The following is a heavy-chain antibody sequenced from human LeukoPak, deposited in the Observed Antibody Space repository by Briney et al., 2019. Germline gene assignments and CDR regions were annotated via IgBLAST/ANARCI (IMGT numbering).Heavy chain of an antibody. CDR3: ARDLRIVATSPDY. V-gene: IGHV1-2*02. CDR1: GYTFTGYY. CDR2: INPNSGGT. Sequence: ASVKVSCKASGYTFTGYYMHWVRQAPGRGLEWMGWINPNSGGTNYAQKLQGRVTMTTDTSTSTAYMELRSLRSDDTAVYYCARDLRIVATSPDYWGQGTLVTVSS. D-gene: IGHD5-12*01. J-gene: IGHJ4*02.